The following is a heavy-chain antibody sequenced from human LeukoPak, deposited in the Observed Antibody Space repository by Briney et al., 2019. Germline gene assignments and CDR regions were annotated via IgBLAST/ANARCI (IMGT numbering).Heavy chain of an antibody. D-gene: IGHD3-9*01. CDR3: LAALGLRYFDWFGFQAGAFDI. V-gene: IGHV3-7*01. Sequence: GGSLRLSCAASGFSFSTYWMTWVRQAPGKGLEWVANIKQDGSEKYYVDSVKGRFTISRDNAKNSLFLQMNSLRAEDTAVYYCLAALGLRYFDWFGFQAGAFDIWGQGTMVTVSS. CDR2: IKQDGSEK. CDR1: GFSFSTYW. J-gene: IGHJ3*02.